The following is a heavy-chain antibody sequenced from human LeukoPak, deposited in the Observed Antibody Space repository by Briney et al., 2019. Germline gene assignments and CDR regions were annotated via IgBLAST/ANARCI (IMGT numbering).Heavy chain of an antibody. CDR2: IYLSGNT. Sequence: SETLSLTCAVSDYSISSGYYWGWIRQPPGKGQEWIGSIYLSGNTYYNPSLKSRVTISLDTSKNQFSLKLSSVTAADTAVYYCTCDPNWVFDNWGQGTLVTVSS. V-gene: IGHV4-38-2*01. CDR1: DYSISSGYY. CDR3: TCDPNWVFDN. J-gene: IGHJ4*02. D-gene: IGHD7-27*01.